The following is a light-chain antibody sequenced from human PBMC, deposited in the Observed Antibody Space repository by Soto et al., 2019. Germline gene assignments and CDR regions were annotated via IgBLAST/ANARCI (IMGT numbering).Light chain of an antibody. Sequence: IVLTQSPGTLTLSPGERATPSYKASQNIASNLAWYQQRPGQAPRLLIYGASSRATGIPDRFSGSGSGTDFTLTISRLEPEDFAVYYCQQYGSSPPTFGQGTKVDI. CDR2: GAS. CDR1: QNIASN. CDR3: QQYGSSPPT. V-gene: IGKV3-20*01. J-gene: IGKJ1*01.